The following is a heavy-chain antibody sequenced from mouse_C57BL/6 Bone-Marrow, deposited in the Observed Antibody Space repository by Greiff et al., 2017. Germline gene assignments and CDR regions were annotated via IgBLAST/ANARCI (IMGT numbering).Heavy chain of an antibody. CDR3: ARGDDGSSFFYAMDY. Sequence: VQLQQPGAELVRPGTSVKLSCKASGYTFTSYWMHWVKQRPGQGLEWIGVIDPSDSYTNYNQKFKGKATLTVDTSSSTAYMQLSSLTSEDSAVYYYARGDDGSSFFYAMDYWGQGTSVTVSS. V-gene: IGHV1-59*01. CDR1: GYTFTSYW. D-gene: IGHD1-1*01. J-gene: IGHJ4*01. CDR2: IDPSDSYT.